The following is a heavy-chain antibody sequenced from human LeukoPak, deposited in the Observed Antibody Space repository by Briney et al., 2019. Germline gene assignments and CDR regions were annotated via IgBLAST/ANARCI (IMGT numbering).Heavy chain of an antibody. Sequence: GGSLRLSCAASGFTFSDYTMHWVRQAPGKGLEYVSAIISNGGSTYYANSVQGRFTISRDNSKNTLYLQMGSLRAEDMAVYYCARVMWGGTKSNYYYYAMDVWGQGTTVTVSS. V-gene: IGHV3-64*01. CDR2: IISNGGST. CDR1: GFTFSDYT. CDR3: ARVMWGGTKSNYYYYAMDV. D-gene: IGHD1-26*01. J-gene: IGHJ6*02.